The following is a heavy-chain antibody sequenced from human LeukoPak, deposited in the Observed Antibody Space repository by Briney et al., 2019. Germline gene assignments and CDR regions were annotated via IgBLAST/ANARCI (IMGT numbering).Heavy chain of an antibody. CDR1: GFTFTSYA. Sequence: GGSLRLSRAASGFTFTSYAMSWVRQAPGKGLEWVSSISDSGDITYYADSVKGRFTISRDNSKNTLYVQMNSLRVEDTAVYYCAKDRRGGSYYAATFDIWGQGTMVTVSS. CDR3: AKDRRGGSYYAATFDI. CDR2: ISDSGDIT. V-gene: IGHV3-23*01. D-gene: IGHD1-26*01. J-gene: IGHJ3*02.